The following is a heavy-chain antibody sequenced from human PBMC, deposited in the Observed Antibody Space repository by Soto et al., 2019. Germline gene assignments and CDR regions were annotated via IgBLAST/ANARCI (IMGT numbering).Heavy chain of an antibody. D-gene: IGHD4-17*01. CDR3: ARMTTVTTGLAFDI. J-gene: IGHJ3*02. Sequence: SETLSLTSTVSGGSISSYYWSWIRQPPGKGLEWIGYIYYSGSTNYNPSLKSRVTISVDTSKNQFSLKLSSVTAADTAVYYCARMTTVTTGLAFDIWGQGTMVTVSS. CDR2: IYYSGST. CDR1: GGSISSYY. V-gene: IGHV4-59*01.